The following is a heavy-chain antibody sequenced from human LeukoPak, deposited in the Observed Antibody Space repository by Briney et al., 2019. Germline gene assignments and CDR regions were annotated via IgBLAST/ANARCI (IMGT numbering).Heavy chain of an antibody. CDR1: GYTFTGYY. CDR2: INPNSGGT. Sequence: ASVKVSCKASGYTFTGYYMHWVRQAHGQGLEWMGWINPNSGGTNYTQKFQGRVTMTRDTSISTAYMELSRLRSDDTALYYCARAPYNWSPYYFDYWGQGTLVTVSS. V-gene: IGHV1-2*02. J-gene: IGHJ4*02. CDR3: ARAPYNWSPYYFDY. D-gene: IGHD1-20*01.